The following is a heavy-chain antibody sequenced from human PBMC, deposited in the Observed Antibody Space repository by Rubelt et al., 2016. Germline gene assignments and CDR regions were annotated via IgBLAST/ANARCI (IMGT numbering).Heavy chain of an antibody. Sequence: QLQLQESGPGLVKPSGTLSLTCAVSGGSISSSNWWSWVRQPPGKGLEWIGEIYHSGSTNYNPSLKSRVTIAVDTSKNQFSLKLSSVTAADTAVYYCARGKDNSSGWYGMDVWGQGTTVTVSS. V-gene: IGHV4-4*02. D-gene: IGHD6-19*01. J-gene: IGHJ6*02. CDR2: IYHSGST. CDR1: GGSISSSNW. CDR3: ARGKDNSSGWYGMDV.